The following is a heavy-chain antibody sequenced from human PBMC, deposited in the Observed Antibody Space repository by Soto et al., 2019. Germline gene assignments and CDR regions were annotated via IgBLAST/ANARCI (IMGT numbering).Heavy chain of an antibody. V-gene: IGHV1-69*01. CDR2: IIPIFGTA. J-gene: IGHJ4*02. CDR1: GGTFSRHA. CDR3: ARGWGYDSNDYYYAY. Sequence: QVQLVQSGAEVRKPGSSLNVSCKASGGTFSRHAISWVRQAPGQGLEWMGGIIPIFGTANHAQKFQGRVTIIADESTSTVYMELSSLRSEDTAMYYCARGWGYDSNDYYYAYWGQGTLVIVSS. D-gene: IGHD3-22*01.